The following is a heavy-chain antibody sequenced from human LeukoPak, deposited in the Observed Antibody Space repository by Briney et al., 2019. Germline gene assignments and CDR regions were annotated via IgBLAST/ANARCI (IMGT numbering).Heavy chain of an antibody. CDR2: IKSKTDGGTT. Sequence: GESLRLSCTASGFTFSNAWMSWVRQAPGKGLGWVGRIKSKTDGGTTDYAAPVKGRFTISRDDSKNTLYLQMNSLKTEDTAVYYCTTDAYYNILTGTIDYWGQGTLVTVSS. CDR3: TTDAYYNILTGTIDY. J-gene: IGHJ4*02. V-gene: IGHV3-15*01. CDR1: GFTFSNAW. D-gene: IGHD3-9*01.